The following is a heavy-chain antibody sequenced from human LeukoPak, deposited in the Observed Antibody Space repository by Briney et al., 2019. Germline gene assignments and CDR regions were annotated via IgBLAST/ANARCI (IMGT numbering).Heavy chain of an antibody. Sequence: GGSLRLSCAASGFTFSSHSMNWVRQAPGKGLEWVSVITSSSDYIYYADSLKGRFTVSRDNAKNSLYLQLNSLRAEDTAVYYCVRGSVYYDSSAYYNVLDYWGQGTLVTVSS. V-gene: IGHV3-21*01. J-gene: IGHJ4*02. CDR3: VRGSVYYDSSAYYNVLDY. D-gene: IGHD3-22*01. CDR2: ITSSSDYI. CDR1: GFTFSSHS.